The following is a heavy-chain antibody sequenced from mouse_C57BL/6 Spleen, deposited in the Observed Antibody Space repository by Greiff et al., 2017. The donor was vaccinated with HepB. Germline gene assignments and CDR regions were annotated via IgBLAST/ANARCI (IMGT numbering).Heavy chain of an antibody. CDR3: TRSLITTVVDYFDY. V-gene: IGHV1-15*01. CDR1: GYTFTDYE. CDR2: IDPETGGT. J-gene: IGHJ2*01. Sequence: QVQLKQSGAELVRPGASVTLSCKASGYTFTDYEMHWVKQTPVHGLEWIGAIDPETGGTAYNQKIKGKAILTADKSSSTAYMELRSLTSEDSAVYYCTRSLITTVVDYFDYWGQGTTLTVSS. D-gene: IGHD1-1*01.